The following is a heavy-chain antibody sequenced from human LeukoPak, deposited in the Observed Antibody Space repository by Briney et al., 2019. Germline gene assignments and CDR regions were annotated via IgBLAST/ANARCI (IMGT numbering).Heavy chain of an antibody. D-gene: IGHD4-17*01. CDR1: RFIFSGYG. CDR2: IWYDGSQK. Sequence: GGSLRLSCAAPRFIFSGYGMHWVRQAPGKGLEWVAVIWYDGSQKYYADSVKGRFTISRDNSKNMLYLHMNSLRAEDTAVYFCARDRGDYNHNFDYWGQGTLVTVSS. J-gene: IGHJ4*02. CDR3: ARDRGDYNHNFDY. V-gene: IGHV3-33*01.